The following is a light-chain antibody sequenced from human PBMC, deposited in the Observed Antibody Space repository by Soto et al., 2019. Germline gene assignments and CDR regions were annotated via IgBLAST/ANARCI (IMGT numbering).Light chain of an antibody. CDR2: AVT. J-gene: IGLJ1*01. CDR1: SSDVGGYNY. Sequence: QSVLTQPRSVSGSPGQSVTIPCTGTSSDVGGYNYVSWFQQHPGKAPKLMIYAVTERPSGVPDRFSGSKSGNTASLTISGLQAEDEADYYCCSYAGTFTYVFGTGTKVTVL. V-gene: IGLV2-11*01. CDR3: CSYAGTFTYV.